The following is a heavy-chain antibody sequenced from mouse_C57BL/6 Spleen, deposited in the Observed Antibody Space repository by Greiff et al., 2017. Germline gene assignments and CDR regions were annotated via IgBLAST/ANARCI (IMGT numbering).Heavy chain of an antibody. CDR1: GYTFTSYG. V-gene: IGHV1-81*01. Sequence: QVHVKQSGAELMKPGASVKLSCKASGYTFTSYGISWVKQRTGQGLEWIGEIYPRSGNTYYNEKFKGKATLTADKSSSTAYMELRSLTSEDSAVYFCARRGYGKENYFDYWGQGTTLTVSS. D-gene: IGHD3-1*01. CDR2: IYPRSGNT. J-gene: IGHJ2*01. CDR3: ARRGYGKENYFDY.